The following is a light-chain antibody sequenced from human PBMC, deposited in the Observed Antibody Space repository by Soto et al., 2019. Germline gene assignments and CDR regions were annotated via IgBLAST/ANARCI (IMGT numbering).Light chain of an antibody. Sequence: EVVMTQSPATLSVSPGERATLSCRASQSVGTKLGWYQQRPGQASRLLIYGASTRATGVPARFSGSGSGTEFTLTISSLQSQDSAIYYCHQYDNWFPFTFGQGTRLEIK. CDR3: HQYDNWFPFT. CDR1: QSVGTK. CDR2: GAS. J-gene: IGKJ5*01. V-gene: IGKV3-15*01.